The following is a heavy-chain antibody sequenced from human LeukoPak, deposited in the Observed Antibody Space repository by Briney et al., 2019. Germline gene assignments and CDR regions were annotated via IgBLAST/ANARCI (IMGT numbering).Heavy chain of an antibody. CDR2: ISLSSTSK. D-gene: IGHD6-13*01. Sequence: GGSLRLSCAASGFTFSSYNMNWVRQAPGKGLEWVSYISLSSTSKYYADSVRGRFTISRDNAKSSLYLQMNSLTAEDTAVYYCAREPTYTSSWHTTCDCWGQGTLVTVSS. CDR1: GFTFSSYN. J-gene: IGHJ4*02. CDR3: AREPTYTSSWHTTCDC. V-gene: IGHV3-48*01.